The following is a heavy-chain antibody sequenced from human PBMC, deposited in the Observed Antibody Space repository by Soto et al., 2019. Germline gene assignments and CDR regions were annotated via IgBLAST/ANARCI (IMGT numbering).Heavy chain of an antibody. D-gene: IGHD3-22*01. J-gene: IGHJ1*01. CDR2: IYYSGST. V-gene: IGHV4-61*01. CDR1: GGSISSGYYY. Sequence: PSETLSLTCSVSGGSISSGYYYWSWIRQPPGKGLEWIGYIYYSGSTNYNPSLKSRVTISVDTSKNQFSLKLSSVTAADTAVYYCARDYYDSSGRYIQHWGQGTLVTVSS. CDR3: ARDYYDSSGRYIQH.